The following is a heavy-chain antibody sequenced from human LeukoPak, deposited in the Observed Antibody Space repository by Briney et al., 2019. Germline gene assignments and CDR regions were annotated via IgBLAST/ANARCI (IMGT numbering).Heavy chain of an antibody. Sequence: GGSLRLSCAASGFTFSSYAMHWVRQAPGKGLEYVSAISSIGGSTYYANSVKGRFTISRDNSKNTLYLQMGSLRDEDMAVYYCARDLGLSAARPGCVGYWGQGTLVTVSS. D-gene: IGHD6-6*01. J-gene: IGHJ4*02. CDR3: ARDLGLSAARPGCVGY. CDR2: ISSIGGST. V-gene: IGHV3-64*01. CDR1: GFTFSSYA.